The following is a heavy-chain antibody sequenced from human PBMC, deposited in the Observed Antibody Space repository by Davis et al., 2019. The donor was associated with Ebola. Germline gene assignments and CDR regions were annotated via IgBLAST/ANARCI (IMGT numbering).Heavy chain of an antibody. V-gene: IGHV3-48*02. Sequence: GESLKISCAASGFTFSTYSLYWVRQAPGKGLEWISYITSSSSTIYYADSVKGRFTISRDNAKNSLYLQMNSLRDEDTAVYYCARIVYGAGSYLDYWGQGTLVTVSS. D-gene: IGHD3-10*01. CDR3: ARIVYGAGSYLDY. CDR1: GFTFSTYS. J-gene: IGHJ4*01. CDR2: ITSSSSTI.